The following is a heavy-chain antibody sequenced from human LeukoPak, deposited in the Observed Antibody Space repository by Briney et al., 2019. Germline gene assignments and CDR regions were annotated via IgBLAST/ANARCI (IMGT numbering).Heavy chain of an antibody. CDR2: ISYDGSNK. J-gene: IGHJ4*02. D-gene: IGHD3-16*01. CDR1: GFTFSSYG. CDR3: AGGLYYFDY. V-gene: IGHV3-30*03. Sequence: PGGSLRLSCAASGFTFSSYGMHWVRQAPGKGLEWVAVISYDGSNKYYADSVKGRFTISRDNYKNTLYLQMNSLRAEDTAVYYCAGGLYYFDYWGQGTLVTVSS.